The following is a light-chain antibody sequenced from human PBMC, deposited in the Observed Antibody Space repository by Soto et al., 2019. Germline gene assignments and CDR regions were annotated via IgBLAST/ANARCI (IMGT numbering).Light chain of an antibody. Sequence: DIQMTQSPSSLFASVADRVIITCRASQSISNHLNWYQQKPGKAPKLLIFAASSLQSGVPSRFSGSGSGTDFTLTISRLEPEDFAVYYCQQYGSSGTFGQGTKVDIK. J-gene: IGKJ1*01. CDR2: AAS. V-gene: IGKV1-39*01. CDR1: QSISNH. CDR3: QQYGSSGT.